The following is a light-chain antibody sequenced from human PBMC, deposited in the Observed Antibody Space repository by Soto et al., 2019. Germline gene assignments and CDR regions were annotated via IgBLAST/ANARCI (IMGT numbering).Light chain of an antibody. J-gene: IGLJ1*01. CDR2: EVI. CDR3: SSYTSSSTLV. V-gene: IGLV2-14*01. CDR1: SSDVGGYNY. Sequence: LTQPASVSGSPVQLITISCTGISSDVGGYNYVSWYQQHPGKAPKLIICEVINRPSGVYNRFSVSKSGNTVSLTISGPQAEIEAEYDCSSYTSSSTLVFKTRTKVTVL.